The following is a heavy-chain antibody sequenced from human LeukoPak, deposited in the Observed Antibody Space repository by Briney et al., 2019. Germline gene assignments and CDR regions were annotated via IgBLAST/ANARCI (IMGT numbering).Heavy chain of an antibody. V-gene: IGHV1-8*01. CDR3: ARADCSSTSCSNWFDP. Sequence: GASVKVSCKASGDTFTSYDINWVRQATGQGLEWMGWMNPNSGNTGYAQKFQGRVTMTRNTSTSTAYMELSSLRSEDTAVYYCARADCSSTSCSNWFDPWGQGTLVTVSS. D-gene: IGHD2-2*01. CDR1: GDTFTSYD. CDR2: MNPNSGNT. J-gene: IGHJ5*02.